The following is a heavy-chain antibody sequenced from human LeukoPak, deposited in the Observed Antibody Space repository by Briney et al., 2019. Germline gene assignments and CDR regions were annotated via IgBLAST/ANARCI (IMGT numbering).Heavy chain of an antibody. CDR2: ISSSSDYI. CDR1: GFTFSSYS. CDR3: ARESPYGMDV. J-gene: IGHJ6*02. V-gene: IGHV3-21*01. Sequence: GGSLRLSCAASGFTFSSYSMSWVRQAPGKRLEWVSSISSSSDYIYYVDSLKGRFTISRDNARNSLYLQMNSLRAEDTAVYYCARESPYGMDVWGQGTTVTVSS.